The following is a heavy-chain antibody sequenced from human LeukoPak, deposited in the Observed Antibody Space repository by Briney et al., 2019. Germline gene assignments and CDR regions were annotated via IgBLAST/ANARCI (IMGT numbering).Heavy chain of an antibody. D-gene: IGHD1-14*01. J-gene: IGHJ4*02. CDR3: ARWDRFEDY. CDR2: INHSGST. Sequence: PSETLSLTCAVYGGSFSGYYWSWIRQPPGKGLEWIGEINHSGSTNYNPSLKSRVTISVDTSKNQFSLKLSSVTAAGTAVYYCARWDRFEDYWGQGTLVTVSS. V-gene: IGHV4-34*01. CDR1: GGSFSGYY.